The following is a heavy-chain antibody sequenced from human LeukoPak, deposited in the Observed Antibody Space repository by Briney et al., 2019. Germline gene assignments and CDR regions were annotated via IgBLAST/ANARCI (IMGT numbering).Heavy chain of an antibody. CDR3: AREGSGYPFDY. J-gene: IGHJ4*02. CDR1: GGSISNYF. CDR2: IYYSGST. Sequence: PSETLSLTCAVFGGSISNYFWSWIRQPPGKGLEWIGYIYYSGSTNCNPSLKSRVTISVDTSKNQFSLKLSSVTAADTAVYYCAREGSGYPFDYWGQGTLVTVSS. D-gene: IGHD3-22*01. V-gene: IGHV4-59*01.